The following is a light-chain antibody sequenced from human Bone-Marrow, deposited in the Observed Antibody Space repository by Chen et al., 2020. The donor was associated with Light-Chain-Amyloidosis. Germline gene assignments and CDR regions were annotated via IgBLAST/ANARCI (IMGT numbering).Light chain of an antibody. CDR2: DAS. J-gene: IGKJ3*01. CDR1: QSVSTN. CDR3: QQYNNWPPGFT. Sequence: EIVMTQSPATLSVSPGERATLSCRASQSVSTNLAWYQQKPGQAPRLLIYDASTRATGFPARFSGSGSGTEFTLTISGLQSDDFADYYCQQYNNWPPGFTFGPGTEVDIK. V-gene: IGKV3-15*01.